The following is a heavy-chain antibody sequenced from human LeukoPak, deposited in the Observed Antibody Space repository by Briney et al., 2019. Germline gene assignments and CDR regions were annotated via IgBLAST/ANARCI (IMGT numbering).Heavy chain of an antibody. V-gene: IGHV3-48*02. CDR3: ARDGDYDYVWGSYRRRTFDY. Sequence: GRSLRLSSAASGFTFSSYSMNWVRQAPGKGLEWVSYISSSSSTIYYADSVKGRFTISRDNAKNSLYLQMNSLRDEDTAVYYCARDGDYDYVWGSYRRRTFDYWGQGTLVTVSS. D-gene: IGHD3-16*02. CDR2: ISSSSSTI. J-gene: IGHJ4*02. CDR1: GFTFSSYS.